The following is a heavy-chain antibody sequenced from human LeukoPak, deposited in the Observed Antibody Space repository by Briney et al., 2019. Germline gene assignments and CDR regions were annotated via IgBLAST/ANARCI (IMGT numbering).Heavy chain of an antibody. CDR2: IYGTGST. CDR1: GYSLGKNYY. D-gene: IGHD3-16*01. V-gene: IGHV4-38-2*01. CDR3: ARYDSRGSASTRFDY. Sequence: SETLSLTCAVSGYSLGKNYYWGWIRQPPGKGLEWIGRIYGTGSTSYNPPLMNRVTMSVDTSKNHFSLKLTSVTAADTAVYYCARYDSRGSASTRFDYWGQGILVTISS. J-gene: IGHJ4*02.